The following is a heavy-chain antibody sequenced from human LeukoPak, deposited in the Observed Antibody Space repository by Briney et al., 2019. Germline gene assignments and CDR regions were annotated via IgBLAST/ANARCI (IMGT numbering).Heavy chain of an antibody. CDR2: IYYSGST. CDR1: GGSIRSSRYY. J-gene: IGHJ4*02. Sequence: SETLSLTCTVTGGSIRSSRYYWGWIRQPPGRGLEWIGSIYYSGSTYYNPSLKSRVTISVDTSKNQFSLKLSSVTAADTAVYYCARPGYDSSGYYYRSYYFDYWGQGTLVTVSS. CDR3: ARPGYDSSGYYYRSYYFDY. V-gene: IGHV4-39*01. D-gene: IGHD3-22*01.